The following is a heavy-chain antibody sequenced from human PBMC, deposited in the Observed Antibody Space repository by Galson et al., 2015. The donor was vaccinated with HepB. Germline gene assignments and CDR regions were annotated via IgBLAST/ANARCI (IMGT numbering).Heavy chain of an antibody. CDR3: ARPYDSRGYNEYSFDY. J-gene: IGHJ4*02. CDR1: GGSISSSSYS. Sequence: SETLSLTCTVSGGSISSSSYSWGWIRQPPGKGLEWIGNIYYGGNTYYNASLKSRVTISVDTSKNQFSLKLNSVTAADTAVYYCARPYDSRGYNEYSFDYWGQGTLVTVSS. V-gene: IGHV4-39*01. CDR2: IYYGGNT. D-gene: IGHD3-22*01.